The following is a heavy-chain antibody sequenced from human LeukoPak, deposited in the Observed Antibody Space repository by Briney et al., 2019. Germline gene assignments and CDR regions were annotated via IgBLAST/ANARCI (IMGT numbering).Heavy chain of an antibody. Sequence: ASVKVSCKASGYTSTNYGISWVRQAPGQGLEWMGWISTYNGNSNYAQKLQDRVTMTTDTSTTTAYMDLRSLRSDDTAVYYCARAGGWAREDYKGDAFDIWGQGTMVTVSS. D-gene: IGHD6-19*01. V-gene: IGHV1-18*01. J-gene: IGHJ3*02. CDR3: ARAGGWAREDYKGDAFDI. CDR2: ISTYNGNS. CDR1: GYTSTNYG.